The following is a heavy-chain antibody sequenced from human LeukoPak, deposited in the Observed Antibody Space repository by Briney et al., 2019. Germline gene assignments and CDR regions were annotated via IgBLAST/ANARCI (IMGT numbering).Heavy chain of an antibody. CDR1: GGSVSSGSYY. CDR3: AGVVGGSYSMDV. D-gene: IGHD1-26*01. CDR2: IYYSGST. J-gene: IGHJ6*03. Sequence: SETLSLTCTVSGGSVSSGSYYWSWIRQPPGKGLEWIGYIYYSGSTKYNPSLKSRVTISMDTSKNQFSLKLSSVTAADTAMYYCAGVVGGSYSMDVWGQGTTVTVSS. V-gene: IGHV4-61*01.